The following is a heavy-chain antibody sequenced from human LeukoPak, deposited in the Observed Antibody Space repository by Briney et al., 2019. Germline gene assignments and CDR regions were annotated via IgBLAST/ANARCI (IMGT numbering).Heavy chain of an antibody. Sequence: GESLKISCKGSGYSFTTYWIGWVRQMPGKGLEWMGIIYPGDSDTTYSPSFQGQVTISADKSISTAYLQWSNLKASDSAMYYCGRIPAAGSLKGSFDIWGQGTMVTVSS. D-gene: IGHD6-13*01. CDR1: GYSFTTYW. CDR3: GRIPAAGSLKGSFDI. J-gene: IGHJ3*02. V-gene: IGHV5-51*01. CDR2: IYPGDSDT.